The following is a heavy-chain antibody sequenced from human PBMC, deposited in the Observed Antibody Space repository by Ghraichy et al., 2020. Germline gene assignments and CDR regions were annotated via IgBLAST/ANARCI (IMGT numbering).Heavy chain of an antibody. D-gene: IGHD6-25*01. Sequence: LSLTCAASGFTFSRYTMSWVRQAPGKGLEWVSTVSSNSAYIYYADSVKGSFTISRDNAKNSVYLQMSGLRADDTAVYYCARDAGMGSSATGWFEAWGRGTLVTVSS. CDR3: ARDAGMGSSATGWFEA. J-gene: IGHJ5*02. V-gene: IGHV3-21*01. CDR1: GFTFSRYT. CDR2: VSSNSAYI.